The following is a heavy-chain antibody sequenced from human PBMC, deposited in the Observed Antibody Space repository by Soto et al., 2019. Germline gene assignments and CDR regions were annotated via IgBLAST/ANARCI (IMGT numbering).Heavy chain of an antibody. CDR3: ARLWTHSGYYYKTSNAFDI. Sequence: GESLKISCKGSGYSFTSYWISWVRQMPGKGLEWMGRIDPSDSYTNYSPPFQGHVTISADKSISTAYLQWSSLKASDTAMYYCARLWTHSGYYYKTSNAFDIWGQGTMVTVS. CDR1: GYSFTSYW. V-gene: IGHV5-10-1*01. CDR2: IDPSDSYT. D-gene: IGHD3-22*01. J-gene: IGHJ3*02.